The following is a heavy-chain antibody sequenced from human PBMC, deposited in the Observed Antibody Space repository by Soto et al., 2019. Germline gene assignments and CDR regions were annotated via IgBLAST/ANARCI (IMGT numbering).Heavy chain of an antibody. CDR2: ILVGGST. CDR1: GFTCSSYD. V-gene: IGHV3-23*01. CDR3: AKATATGGGAFDI. Sequence: XGSLRLSCSASGFTCSSYDMSWVRQAPGKGLEWVSTILVGGSTHYPDSVKGRFTISRDNSKNTVFLQMNSLTAGDTAVYYCAKATATGGGAFDICGQGTMVTVSS. J-gene: IGHJ3*02. D-gene: IGHD2-8*02.